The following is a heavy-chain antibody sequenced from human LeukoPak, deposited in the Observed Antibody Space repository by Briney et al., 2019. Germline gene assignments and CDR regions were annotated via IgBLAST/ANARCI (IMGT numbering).Heavy chain of an antibody. CDR1: GFTFSSYG. V-gene: IGHV3-33*06. J-gene: IGHJ4*02. CDR3: AKGDLATAGTYYFDY. Sequence: GGPLRLSCAASGFTFSSYGMHWVRQAPGKGLEWVAVIWYDGSNKYYADSVKGRFTISRDNSKNTLYLQMNSLRAEDTAVYYCAKGDLATAGTYYFDYWGQGTLVTVSS. D-gene: IGHD5-12*01. CDR2: IWYDGSNK.